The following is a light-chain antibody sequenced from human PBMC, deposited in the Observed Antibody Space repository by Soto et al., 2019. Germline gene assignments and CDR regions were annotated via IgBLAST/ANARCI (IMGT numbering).Light chain of an antibody. J-gene: IGLJ3*02. CDR1: SNDVGAYNY. V-gene: IGLV2-14*01. Sequence: QSVLTQPASVSGSPGQSVTISCTGTSNDVGAYNYVSWYQHHPGKAPKLMIYDLNNRPSGISDRFSGSKSVNTASLTISGLQAEDEADYYCLSYATGSTWVFGGGTKVTVL. CDR3: LSYATGSTWV. CDR2: DLN.